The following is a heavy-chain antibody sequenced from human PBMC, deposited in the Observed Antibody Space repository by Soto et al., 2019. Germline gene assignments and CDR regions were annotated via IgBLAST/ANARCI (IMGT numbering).Heavy chain of an antibody. CDR1: GFTLSTYA. Sequence: QVQLVESGGGVVQPGTSLRLSCAASGFTLSTYAMTWVRKAPGMGLEWVAMISRDGNDQYYAASVKGRFTVSRDNSKNTVSLQMHSLRPEDTAFYYCAKDRWEFTRYFDSWGQGTLVTVSS. CDR3: AKDRWEFTRYFDS. V-gene: IGHV3-30*18. D-gene: IGHD1-26*01. CDR2: ISRDGNDQ. J-gene: IGHJ4*02.